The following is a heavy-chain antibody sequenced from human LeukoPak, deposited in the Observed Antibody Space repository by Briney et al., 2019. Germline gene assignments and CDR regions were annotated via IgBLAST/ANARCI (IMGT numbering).Heavy chain of an antibody. CDR1: GFTFSSYS. V-gene: IGHV3-21*01. CDR3: ARDPGNSGYGFDY. D-gene: IGHD5-12*01. Sequence: GGSLRLSCAASGFTFSSYSMNWVRQAPGKGLEWVSSISSSSSYIYYADSVKGRFTISRDNAKNSLYLQMNSLRAEDTAVYYCARDPGNSGYGFDYWGQGTLVTVSS. J-gene: IGHJ4*02. CDR2: ISSSSSYI.